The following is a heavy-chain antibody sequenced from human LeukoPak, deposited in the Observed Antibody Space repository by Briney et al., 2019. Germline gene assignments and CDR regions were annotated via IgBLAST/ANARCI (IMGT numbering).Heavy chain of an antibody. CDR1: GFTFSSYA. Sequence: GSLRLSCAASGFTFSSYAMHWVRQAPGKGLEWVAVISYDGSNKYYADSVKGRFTISRDNSKNTLYLQMNSLRAEDTAVYYCARDRGYCTNGVCSMDYGMDVWGRGTTVTVSS. J-gene: IGHJ6*02. CDR2: ISYDGSNK. D-gene: IGHD2-8*01. V-gene: IGHV3-30-3*01. CDR3: ARDRGYCTNGVCSMDYGMDV.